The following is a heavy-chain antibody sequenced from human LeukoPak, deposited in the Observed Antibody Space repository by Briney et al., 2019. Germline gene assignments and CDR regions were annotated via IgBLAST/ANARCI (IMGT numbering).Heavy chain of an antibody. CDR2: IIPIFGTA. CDR1: GGTFSSYA. V-gene: IGHV1-69*13. J-gene: IGHJ4*02. D-gene: IGHD1-26*01. CDR3: ARVVRWELHMYYFDY. Sequence: ASVKVSCKASGGTFSSYAISWVRQAPGQGLEWMGGIIPIFGTANYAQKFQGRVTTTADESTSTAYMELSSLRSEDTAVYYCARVVRWELHMYYFDYWGQGTLVTVSS.